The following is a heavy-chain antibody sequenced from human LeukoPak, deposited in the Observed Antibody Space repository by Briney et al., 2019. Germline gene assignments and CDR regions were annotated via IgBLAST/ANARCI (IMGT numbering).Heavy chain of an antibody. Sequence: ASVKVSCKASGYTFTNSYIHWVRQAPGQVLEWMGLINPDGGNTNYAQNFQGRVTLTRNTSTSTVYMELSSLRSEDTAIYYCARIRDGYNDAYDLWGQGTVVTVPS. CDR2: INPDGGNT. V-gene: IGHV1-46*01. CDR3: ARIRDGYNDAYDL. D-gene: IGHD5-24*01. CDR1: GYTFTNSY. J-gene: IGHJ3*01.